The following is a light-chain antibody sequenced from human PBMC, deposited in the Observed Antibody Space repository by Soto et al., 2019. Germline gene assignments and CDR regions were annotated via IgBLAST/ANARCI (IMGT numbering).Light chain of an antibody. CDR3: QQYNSDPLA. CDR1: QSISSW. CDR2: KAS. J-gene: IGKJ5*01. Sequence: DIQMTQSPSTLSASVGDRVTITCRASQSISSWLAWYQQKPGKAPKLLIYKASSLESGVPSRFSGSGSGTEFTLTICSLQPDDFATYYCQQYNSDPLAFGQGTRLEIK. V-gene: IGKV1-5*03.